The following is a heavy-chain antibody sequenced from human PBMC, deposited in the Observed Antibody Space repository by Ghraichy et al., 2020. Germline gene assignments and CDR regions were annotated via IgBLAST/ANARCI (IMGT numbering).Heavy chain of an antibody. CDR2: ISYDGSNK. Sequence: GGSLRLSCAASGFTFSSYGMHWVRQAPGKGLEWVAVISYDGSNKYYAESVKGRFTISRDNSKNTLYLQMNSLRAEDTAVYYCAKASPGYCSSTSCYSFDYYYGMDVWGQGTTVTVSS. CDR1: GFTFSSYG. V-gene: IGHV3-30*18. D-gene: IGHD2-2*01. CDR3: AKASPGYCSSTSCYSFDYYYGMDV. J-gene: IGHJ6*02.